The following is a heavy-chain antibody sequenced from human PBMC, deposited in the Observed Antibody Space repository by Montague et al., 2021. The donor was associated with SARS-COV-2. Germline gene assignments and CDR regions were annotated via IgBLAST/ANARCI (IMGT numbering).Heavy chain of an antibody. CDR3: AQDSYYYGLGYGMDV. CDR1: GFTFSNSA. V-gene: IGHV3-23*01. CDR2: SSGSDGGT. Sequence: SLRLSCAASGFTFSNSAMNWVRQAPGKGLEWVSGSSGSDGGTHYADSXKGRFTISRDNSKNVLYLQMNSLRAEDTALYYCAQDSYYYGLGYGMDVWGQGTTVTVSS. J-gene: IGHJ6*02. D-gene: IGHD3-10*01.